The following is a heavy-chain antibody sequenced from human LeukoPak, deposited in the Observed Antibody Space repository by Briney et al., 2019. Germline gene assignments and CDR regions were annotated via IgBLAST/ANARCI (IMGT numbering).Heavy chain of an antibody. Sequence: LGGSLRLSCAASGFTFSSYGMSWVRQAPGKGLEWVSAISGSGGSTYYADSVKGRFTISRDNAKNSLYLQMNSLRAEDTAVYYCARDQVYSGYEDWGQGTLVTVSS. CDR1: GFTFSSYG. CDR2: ISGSGGST. J-gene: IGHJ4*02. CDR3: ARDQVYSGYED. V-gene: IGHV3-23*01. D-gene: IGHD5-12*01.